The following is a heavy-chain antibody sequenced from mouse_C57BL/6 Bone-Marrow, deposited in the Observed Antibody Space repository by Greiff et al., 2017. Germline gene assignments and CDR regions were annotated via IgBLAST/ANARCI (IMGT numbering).Heavy chain of an antibody. J-gene: IGHJ2*01. Sequence: QVQLKQPGAELVKPGASVKMSCKASGYTFTSYWITWVKQRPGQGLEWIGDIYPGSGSTNYNEKFKSKATLTVDTSSSTAYMQLSSLTSEDSAVYYCAREPYGSSFYYFDYWGQGTTLTVSS. CDR3: AREPYGSSFYYFDY. CDR2: IYPGSGST. D-gene: IGHD1-1*01. V-gene: IGHV1-55*01. CDR1: GYTFTSYW.